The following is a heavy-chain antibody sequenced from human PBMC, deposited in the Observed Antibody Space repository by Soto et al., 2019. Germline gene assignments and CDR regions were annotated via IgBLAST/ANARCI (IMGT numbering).Heavy chain of an antibody. J-gene: IGHJ6*03. D-gene: IGHD3-3*01. V-gene: IGHV4-59*01. CDR1: GGSISSYY. Sequence: SETLSLTCTVSGGSISSYYWSWIRQPPGKGLEWIGYIYYSGSTNYNPSLKSRVTISVDTPKNQFSLKLSSVTAADTAVYYCARNYDFWSGNYYYYMDVWGKGTTVTVSS. CDR2: IYYSGST. CDR3: ARNYDFWSGNYYYYMDV.